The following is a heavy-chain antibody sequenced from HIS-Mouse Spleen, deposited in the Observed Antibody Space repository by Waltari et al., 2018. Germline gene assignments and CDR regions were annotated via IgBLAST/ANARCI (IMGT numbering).Heavy chain of an antibody. CDR1: GGPISISSYF. Sequence: QLQLQASGPGLVKPSETLSLTCTVSGGPISISSYFWGWIRQPPGKGLEWIGSIYYSGSTYYNPSLRSRVTISVDTSKNQFSLKLSSVTAADTAVYYCAREIPYSSSWYDWYFDLWGRGTLVTVSS. CDR3: AREIPYSSSWYDWYFDL. J-gene: IGHJ2*01. V-gene: IGHV4-39*07. CDR2: IYYSGST. D-gene: IGHD6-13*01.